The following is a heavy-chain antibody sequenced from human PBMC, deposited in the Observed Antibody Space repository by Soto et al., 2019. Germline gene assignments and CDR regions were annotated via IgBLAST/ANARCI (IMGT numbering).Heavy chain of an antibody. Sequence: PSETRSLTCSVSGASISSYYYTWIRQTPGKGLEWIGYIYLGGSINYNPSFKSRVIISVDTSKNHFSVRLSSVTAADTAVYYCARRRMFGELDYWGQGTLVTVSS. V-gene: IGHV4-59*12. J-gene: IGHJ4*02. D-gene: IGHD3-10*02. CDR3: ARRRMFGELDY. CDR2: IYLGGSI. CDR1: GASISSYY.